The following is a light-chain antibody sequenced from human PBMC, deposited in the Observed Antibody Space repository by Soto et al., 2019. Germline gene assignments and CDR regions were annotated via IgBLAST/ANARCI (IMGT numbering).Light chain of an antibody. Sequence: TQSPSSLSASVGDRVTITCQASQDISSYLAWYQQKPGQAPRLLIYGASSRATGIPDRFSGSGSGTDFTLTISRLEPEDFAVYYCQQYGSSRGTFGQGTKVDIK. CDR1: QDISSY. CDR2: GAS. V-gene: IGKV3-20*01. J-gene: IGKJ1*01. CDR3: QQYGSSRGT.